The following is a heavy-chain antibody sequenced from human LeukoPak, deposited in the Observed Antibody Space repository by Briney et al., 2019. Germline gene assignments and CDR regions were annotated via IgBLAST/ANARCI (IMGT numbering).Heavy chain of an antibody. CDR3: AREHYDILTGYGAFDI. CDR1: GFTFSSYW. CDR2: ISSSGSTI. V-gene: IGHV3-48*04. Sequence: GGSLRLSCAASGFTFSSYWMSWVRQAPGKGLEWVSYISSSGSTIYYADSVKGRFTISRDNAKNSLYLQMNSLRAEDTAVYYCAREHYDILTGYGAFDIWGQGTMVTVSS. J-gene: IGHJ3*02. D-gene: IGHD3-9*01.